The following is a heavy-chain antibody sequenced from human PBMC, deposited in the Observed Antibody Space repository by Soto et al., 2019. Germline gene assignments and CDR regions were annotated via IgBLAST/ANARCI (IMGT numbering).Heavy chain of an antibody. CDR2: ISYDGSNK. CDR3: ASLLGITDY. D-gene: IGHD1-20*01. V-gene: IGHV3-30-3*01. Sequence: PGGSLRLSCAASGFTFSSYAMHWVRQAPGKGLEWVAVISYDGSNKYYADSVKGRFTISRDNSKNTLYLQMNSLRAEDTAVYYCASLLGITDYWGQGTLVTVSS. CDR1: GFTFSSYA. J-gene: IGHJ4*02.